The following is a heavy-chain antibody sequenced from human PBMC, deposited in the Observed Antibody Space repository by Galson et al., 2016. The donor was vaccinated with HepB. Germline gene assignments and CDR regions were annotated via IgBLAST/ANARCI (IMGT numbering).Heavy chain of an antibody. Sequence: SLRLSCAYFGFTFSSYGMNWVRQAPGTGPEWISYISSSSSEIYYAGSVKGRFTISRDSAKNSLYLQMNSLRAEDAALYYCTRNQGSGGGSCYDNWGQGTLVTVSS. CDR1: GFTFSSYG. J-gene: IGHJ4*02. CDR3: TRNQGSGGGSCYDN. CDR2: ISSSSSEI. D-gene: IGHD2-15*01. V-gene: IGHV3-21*05.